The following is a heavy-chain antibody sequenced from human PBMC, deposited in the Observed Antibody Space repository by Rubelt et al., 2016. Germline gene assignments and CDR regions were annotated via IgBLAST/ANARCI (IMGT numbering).Heavy chain of an antibody. Sequence: QVQLVQSGAEVKKPGASVKVSCKVSGYTLTELSMHWVRQAPGKGLEWMGGFDPEDVETIYALKFQGRVTMTEDKSTDTAYMELSSLRSEDTAVYYCATRSLWFGEIDRYFDYWGQGTLVTVSS. V-gene: IGHV1-24*01. CDR3: ATRSLWFGEIDRYFDY. CDR1: GYTLTELS. CDR2: FDPEDVET. J-gene: IGHJ4*02. D-gene: IGHD3-10*01.